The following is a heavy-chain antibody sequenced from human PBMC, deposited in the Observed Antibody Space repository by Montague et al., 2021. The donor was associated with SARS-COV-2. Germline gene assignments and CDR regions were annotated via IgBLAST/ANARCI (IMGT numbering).Heavy chain of an antibody. Sequence: GSLRLSCAASGFTFSSYAMSWVRQAPGKGLEWVSAISGSGGSTYYADSVKGRFTISRDNSKNTLYLQMNSLRAEDTAVYYCAKFFGGWHRYGMDVWGQGTTVTVSS. J-gene: IGHJ6*02. V-gene: IGHV3-23*01. CDR2: ISGSGGST. CDR1: GFTFSSYA. D-gene: IGHD6-19*01. CDR3: AKFFGGWHRYGMDV.